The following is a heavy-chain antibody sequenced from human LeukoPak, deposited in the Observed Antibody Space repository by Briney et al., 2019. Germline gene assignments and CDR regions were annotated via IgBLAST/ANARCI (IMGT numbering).Heavy chain of an antibody. V-gene: IGHV3-7*01. CDR3: ARDLAGPPQEAFDI. CDR1: GFTFSSYW. Sequence: GGSLRLSCAASGFTFSSYWMSWVRQAPGKGLEWVANIKQDGSEKYYVDSAKGRFTISRDNAKNSLYLQMNSLRAEDTAVYYCARDLAGPPQEAFDIWGQGTMVTVSS. CDR2: IKQDGSEK. J-gene: IGHJ3*02.